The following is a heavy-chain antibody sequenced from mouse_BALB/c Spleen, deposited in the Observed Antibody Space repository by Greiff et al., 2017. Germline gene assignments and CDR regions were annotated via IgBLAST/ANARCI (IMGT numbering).Heavy chain of an antibody. Sequence: QVQLQQSGTELIGPGPSVSVSCKASGYALTSYWVEWVQQRPGQGLEWIGVINPGSGGTNYSEQFKGKATLTADKSSSTVYMQLSSLTSDDSAVYFCAREGLRSAMDYWGQGTSVTVSS. J-gene: IGHJ4*01. D-gene: IGHD2-4*01. CDR1: GYALTSYW. CDR2: INPGSGGT. V-gene: IGHV1-54*01. CDR3: AREGLRSAMDY.